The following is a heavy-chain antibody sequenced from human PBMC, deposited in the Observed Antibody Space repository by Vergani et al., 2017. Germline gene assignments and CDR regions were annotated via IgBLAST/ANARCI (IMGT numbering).Heavy chain of an antibody. J-gene: IGHJ3*02. V-gene: IGHV3-30*03. CDR2: ISYDGSNK. Sequence: QVQLVESAGGVVQPGGSLRLSCAASGFTFSSYGMHWVRQAPGKGLEWVAVISYDGSNKYYADSVKGRFTISRDNSKNTLYLQMNSLRAEDTAVYYCAVWFGEDDAFDIWGQGTMVTVSS. CDR1: GFTFSSYG. CDR3: AVWFGEDDAFDI. D-gene: IGHD3-10*01.